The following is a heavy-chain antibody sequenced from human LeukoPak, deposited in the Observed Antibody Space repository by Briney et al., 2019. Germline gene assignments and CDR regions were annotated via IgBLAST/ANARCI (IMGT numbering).Heavy chain of an antibody. CDR2: IYYSGST. V-gene: IGHV4-31*03. CDR3: AREPLKEMAQGMDV. J-gene: IGHJ6*02. D-gene: IGHD5-24*01. Sequence: SETLSLTCTVSGGSISSGGYYWSWIRQRPGKGLEWIGYIYYSGSTYYNPSLKSRVTISVDTSKNQFSLKLSSVTAADTAVYYCAREPLKEMAQGMDVWGQGTTVTVSS. CDR1: GGSISSGGYY.